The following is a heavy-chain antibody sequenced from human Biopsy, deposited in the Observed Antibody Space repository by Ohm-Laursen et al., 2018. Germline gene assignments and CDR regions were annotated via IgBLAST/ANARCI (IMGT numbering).Heavy chain of an antibody. CDR3: ARGDYFDSNGYFWFDP. D-gene: IGHD3-22*01. J-gene: IGHJ5*02. V-gene: IGHV4-31*01. CDR1: GGSISSGGSY. CDR2: IFNSANT. Sequence: SQTLSLTCTVSGGSISSGGSYWSWIRQRPGKGQEWIGYIFNSANTYYNPSLKNLITISGDTSKNQFSLKLNSVTAADTAMYYCARGDYFDSNGYFWFDPWGQGTLVTVSS.